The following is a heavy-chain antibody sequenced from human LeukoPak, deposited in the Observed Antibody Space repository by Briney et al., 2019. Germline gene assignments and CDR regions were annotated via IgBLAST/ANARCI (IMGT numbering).Heavy chain of an antibody. Sequence: GGSLGLSCAASGFTFSSYSMNWVRQAPGKGLEWVSYISSSSSTIYYADSVEGRFTISRDNAKDSLYLQMNSLRAEDTAVYYCAQDIVATTMAYWGQGTLVTVSS. CDR3: AQDIVATTMAY. CDR1: GFTFSSYS. CDR2: ISSSSSTI. V-gene: IGHV3-48*01. D-gene: IGHD5-12*01. J-gene: IGHJ4*02.